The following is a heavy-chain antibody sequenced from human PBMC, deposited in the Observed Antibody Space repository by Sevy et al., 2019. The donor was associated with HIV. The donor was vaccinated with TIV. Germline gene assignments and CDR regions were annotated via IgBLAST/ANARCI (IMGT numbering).Heavy chain of an antibody. J-gene: IGHJ4*02. CDR3: ARDRVTIFGVTIDYYFDY. CDR2: IYDNGGA. D-gene: IGHD3-3*01. Sequence: SETLSLTCTVSGDSISNYYWSWIRQPAGKGLEWVGRIYDNGGATYNPSLERRGTMSADTTKNHLSLKLNSVTAADTAVYYCARDRVTIFGVTIDYYFDYWGQGTLVTVSS. CDR1: GDSISNYY. V-gene: IGHV4-4*07.